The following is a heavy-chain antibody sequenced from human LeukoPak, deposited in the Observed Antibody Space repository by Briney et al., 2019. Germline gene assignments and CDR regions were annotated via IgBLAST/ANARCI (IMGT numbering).Heavy chain of an antibody. CDR1: GGSISSSSYC. CDR2: IYYSGST. D-gene: IGHD3-22*01. J-gene: IGHJ4*02. CDR3: AREMSYYDSSGYQGYFDY. V-gene: IGHV4-39*07. Sequence: SETLSLTCTVSGGSISSSSYCWGWIRQPPGKGLEWIGSIYYSGSTYYNPSLKSRVTISVDTSKNQFSLKLSSVTAADTAVYYCAREMSYYDSSGYQGYFDYWGQGTLVTVSS.